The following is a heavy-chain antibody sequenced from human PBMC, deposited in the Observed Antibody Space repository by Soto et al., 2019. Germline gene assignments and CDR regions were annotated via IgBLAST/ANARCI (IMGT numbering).Heavy chain of an antibody. V-gene: IGHV5-51*01. D-gene: IGHD3-22*01. J-gene: IGHJ4*02. Sequence: GESLKISCKGSGHIFSNYWIGWVRQMPGKGLEWMGIIYPGDSDTRYSPSFQGQVTITVYKSINTAYLQWSRLKASDTAIYYCARQRLWGTSGYYYFENWGQGTLVTVSS. CDR2: IYPGDSDT. CDR3: ARQRLWGTSGYYYFEN. CDR1: GHIFSNYW.